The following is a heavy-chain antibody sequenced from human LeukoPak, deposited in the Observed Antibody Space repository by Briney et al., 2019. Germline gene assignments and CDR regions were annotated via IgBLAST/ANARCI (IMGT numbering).Heavy chain of an antibody. V-gene: IGHV1-2*02. CDR1: GYTFTSYY. CDR3: ARDRDDFWSGLDY. CDR2: INPNSGGT. Sequence: ASVKVSCTASGYTFTSYYMHWVRQAPGQGLEWMGWINPNSGGTNYAQKFQGRVTMTRDTSISTAYMELSRLRSDDTAVYYCARDRDDFWSGLDYWGQGTLVTVSS. D-gene: IGHD3-3*01. J-gene: IGHJ4*02.